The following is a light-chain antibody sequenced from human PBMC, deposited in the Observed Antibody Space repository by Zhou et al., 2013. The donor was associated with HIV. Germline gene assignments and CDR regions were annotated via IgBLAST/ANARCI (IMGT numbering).Light chain of an antibody. Sequence: EIVLTQSPGTLSLSPGERGTLSCRASQNIAGNYLAWYQQKPGQAPRLLIYGASTKTTGIPDRFSGSGSGTDFTLTISRLEPEDFAVYYCQHYGDLPWTFGQGTKVEIK. J-gene: IGKJ1*01. CDR1: QNIAGNY. CDR2: GAS. CDR3: QHYGDLPWT. V-gene: IGKV3-20*01.